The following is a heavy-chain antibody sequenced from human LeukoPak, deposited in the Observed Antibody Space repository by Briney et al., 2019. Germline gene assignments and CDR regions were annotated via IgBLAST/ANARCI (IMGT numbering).Heavy chain of an antibody. CDR1: GGSISSSSYY. Sequence: SETLSLTCTVSGGSISSSSYYWGWIRQPPGKGLEWIGSIYYSGSTYYNPSLKSRVTISVDTSKNQFSLKLSSVTAADTAVYYCASAGGGSPQEGAFDIWGQGTMVTVSS. J-gene: IGHJ3*02. CDR2: IYYSGST. V-gene: IGHV4-39*01. D-gene: IGHD2-15*01. CDR3: ASAGGGSPQEGAFDI.